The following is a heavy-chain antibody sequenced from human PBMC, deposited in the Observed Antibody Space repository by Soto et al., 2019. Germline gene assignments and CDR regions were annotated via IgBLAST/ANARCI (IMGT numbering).Heavy chain of an antibody. Sequence: QVQLVQSGAEVKKPGSSVKVSCKASGGTFSSYAISWVRQAPGQGLEWMGGIIPIFGTTNYAQKFQGRVTLTADVSTSTAYMELSSLRSEDTAVYFCASGIDGDVNNLAVFAYWGQGTLVTVSS. J-gene: IGHJ4*02. CDR2: IIPIFGTT. V-gene: IGHV1-69*12. D-gene: IGHD2-21*01. CDR1: GGTFSSYA. CDR3: ASGIDGDVNNLAVFAY.